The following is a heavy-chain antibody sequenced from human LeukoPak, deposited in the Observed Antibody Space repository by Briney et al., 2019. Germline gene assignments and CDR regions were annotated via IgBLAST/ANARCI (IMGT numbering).Heavy chain of an antibody. CDR2: IYTSGST. CDR1: GGSISSGSYY. V-gene: IGHV4-61*02. D-gene: IGHD5-12*01. Sequence: SQTLSLTCTVSGGSISSGSYYWSWIRQPAGKGLEWIGRIYTSGSTNYNPSLKRRVTISVDTSKNQFSLTLSTENTADTAVYSCARGTIIVATHDYIDNWGQGTLVTVSS. CDR3: ARGTIIVATHDYIDN. J-gene: IGHJ4*02.